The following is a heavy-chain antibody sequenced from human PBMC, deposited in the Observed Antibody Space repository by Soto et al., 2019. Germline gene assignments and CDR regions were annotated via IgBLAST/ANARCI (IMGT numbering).Heavy chain of an antibody. Sequence: PSETLSLTCAVSGDSITSNNWWSWVRQAPGKGLEWIGEMYHSGNTNYNPSLKSRVTISIDRSKNQFSLKLSSVTAADTAVYYCARVPDRWGQGTLVTVSS. D-gene: IGHD2-2*01. CDR3: ARVPDR. CDR1: GDSITSNNW. CDR2: MYHSGNT. J-gene: IGHJ5*02. V-gene: IGHV4-4*02.